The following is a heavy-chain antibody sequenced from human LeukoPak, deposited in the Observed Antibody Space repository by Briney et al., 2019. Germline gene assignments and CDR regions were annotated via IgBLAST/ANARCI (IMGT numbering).Heavy chain of an antibody. CDR3: ASSMTGEGY. J-gene: IGHJ4*02. Sequence: GGALRLSCAASGFTFNSYAMRWVRQAPGKRLEYVSAISSNGGSTYYANSVKGRFTISRDNSKNTLYLQMGSLRAEDMAVYYCASSMTGEGYWGQGTLVTVSS. CDR1: GFTFNSYA. D-gene: IGHD3-16*01. V-gene: IGHV3-64*01. CDR2: ISSNGGST.